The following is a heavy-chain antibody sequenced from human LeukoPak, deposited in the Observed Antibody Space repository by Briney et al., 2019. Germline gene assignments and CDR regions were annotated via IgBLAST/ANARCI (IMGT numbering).Heavy chain of an antibody. CDR1: GFTFFNYA. V-gene: IGHV3-33*01. CDR2: IWYDGSNK. CDR3: AREYYDRLPYGMDV. J-gene: IGHJ6*02. Sequence: GRSLRLSCAASGFTFFNYAMHWVRQAPGKGLEWVAVIWYDGSNKYYADSVKGRFTISRDNSKNTLYLQMNSLRAEDTAVYYCAREYYDRLPYGMDVWGQGTTVTVSS. D-gene: IGHD3-22*01.